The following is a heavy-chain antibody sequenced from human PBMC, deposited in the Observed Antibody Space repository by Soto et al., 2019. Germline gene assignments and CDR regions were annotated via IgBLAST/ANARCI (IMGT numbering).Heavy chain of an antibody. CDR3: ATSYYYGMDV. CDR2: MNPNSGNT. Sequence: ASVKVSCKASGYSFTRYGIAWARQAPGQGLEWMGWMNPNSGNTGYAQKFQGRVTMTRNTSISTAYMELSSLRSEDTAVYYCATSYYYGMDVWGQGTTVTVSS. V-gene: IGHV1-8*01. J-gene: IGHJ6*02. CDR1: GYSFTRYG.